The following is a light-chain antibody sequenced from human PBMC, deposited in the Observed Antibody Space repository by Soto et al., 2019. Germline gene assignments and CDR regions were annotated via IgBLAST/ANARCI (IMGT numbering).Light chain of an antibody. V-gene: IGKV3-20*01. Sequence: EIVLTQSPATLSLSPGERATLSCTASQSVSSNYLVWYQHKPGQAPRPLIYGASSRDTSIPDRFSGSGAGTEFNLTISRLEPEYFAVNYCQQYGSSPWTFGQGTKMETK. J-gene: IGKJ1*01. CDR3: QQYGSSPWT. CDR2: GAS. CDR1: QSVSSNY.